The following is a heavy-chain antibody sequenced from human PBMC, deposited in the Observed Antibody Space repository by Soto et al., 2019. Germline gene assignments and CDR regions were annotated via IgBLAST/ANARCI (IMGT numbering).Heavy chain of an antibody. Sequence: QVQLQQWGAGLLKPSETLSLTCAVYGGSFSGYYWSWIRQPPGKGLEWIGEINHSGSTNYNPSLKSRVPISVDTSKNQCSLKLSSVTAADTAVYYCARGHMITFGGVYYYYYGMDVWGQGTTVTVSS. CDR2: INHSGST. D-gene: IGHD3-16*01. CDR3: ARGHMITFGGVYYYYYGMDV. V-gene: IGHV4-34*01. CDR1: GGSFSGYY. J-gene: IGHJ6*02.